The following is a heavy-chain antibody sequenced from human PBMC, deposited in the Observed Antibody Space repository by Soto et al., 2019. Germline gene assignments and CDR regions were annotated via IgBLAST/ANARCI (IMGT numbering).Heavy chain of an antibody. Sequence: QVQLVESGGGVVQPGRSLRLSCAASGFTFSSYGMHWVRQAPGKGLEWVAVIWYDGSNKYYADSVKGRFTISRDNSKNTLYLQMNSLRAEDTAVYYCARDGALVGATYFDYWGQGTLVTVSS. CDR1: GFTFSSYG. J-gene: IGHJ4*02. CDR3: ARDGALVGATYFDY. V-gene: IGHV3-33*01. CDR2: IWYDGSNK. D-gene: IGHD1-26*01.